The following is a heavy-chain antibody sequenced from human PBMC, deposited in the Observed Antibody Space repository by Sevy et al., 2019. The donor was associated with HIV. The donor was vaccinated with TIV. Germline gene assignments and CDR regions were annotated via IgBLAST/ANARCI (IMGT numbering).Heavy chain of an antibody. J-gene: IGHJ3*02. CDR2: INNDGSNT. Sequence: GGSLRLSCAASGFTFGNYWMHWVRQAPGKGLVWISRINNDGSNTNYADSVKGRFTTSRDNAKNTLYLQMNSLRAEETAVYYCGREMISMVPGVPDAFDIWGQGPMVTVSS. V-gene: IGHV3-74*01. CDR3: GREMISMVPGVPDAFDI. CDR1: GFTFGNYW. D-gene: IGHD3-10*01.